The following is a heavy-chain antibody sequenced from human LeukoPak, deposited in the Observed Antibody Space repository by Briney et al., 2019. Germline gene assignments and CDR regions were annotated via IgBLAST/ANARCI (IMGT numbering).Heavy chain of an antibody. CDR1: GFAFSTYA. CDR3: AKCMSESGVCLNFDH. V-gene: IGHV3-23*01. Sequence: GGSLRLSCEASGFAFSTYAMSWVRQAPGKGLQWVSGISSSDGGSYYTGSVEGRFAISRDNSKNTVYLQMNNLRAEDTAVYYCAKCMSESGVCLNFDHWGQGTLVAVSS. CDR2: ISSSDGGS. D-gene: IGHD2-8*02. J-gene: IGHJ4*02.